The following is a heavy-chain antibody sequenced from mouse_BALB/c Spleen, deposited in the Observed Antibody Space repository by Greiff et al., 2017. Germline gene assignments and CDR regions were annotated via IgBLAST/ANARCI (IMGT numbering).Heavy chain of an antibody. CDR1: GFTFNTNA. V-gene: IGHV10S3*01. D-gene: IGHD2-4*01. CDR3: VREGYDYAHYYAMDY. J-gene: IGHJ4*01. Sequence: DAGGGLVQPKGSLKLSCAASGFTFNTNAMNWVRQAPGKGLEWVARIRSKSNNYATYYADSVKDRFTISRDDSQSMLYLQMNNLKTEDTAMYYCVREGYDYAHYYAMDYWGQGTSVTVSS. CDR2: IRSKSNNYAT.